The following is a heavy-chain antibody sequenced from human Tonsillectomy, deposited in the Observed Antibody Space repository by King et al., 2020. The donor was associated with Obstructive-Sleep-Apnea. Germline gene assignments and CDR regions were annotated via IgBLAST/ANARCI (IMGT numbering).Heavy chain of an antibody. J-gene: IGHJ4*02. CDR3: ARDDGALRYFDWLLGFIDY. CDR2: ISSSSSTI. V-gene: IGHV3-48*04. CDR1: GFTFSRYS. D-gene: IGHD3-9*01. Sequence: VQLVESGGGLVQPGGSLRLSCAASGFTFSRYSMNWVRQAPGKGLEWVSYISSSSSTIYYADSVSGRFTISRDNAKNSLYLQMNSLRAEDTAVYYCARDDGALRYFDWLLGFIDYWGQGTLVTVSS.